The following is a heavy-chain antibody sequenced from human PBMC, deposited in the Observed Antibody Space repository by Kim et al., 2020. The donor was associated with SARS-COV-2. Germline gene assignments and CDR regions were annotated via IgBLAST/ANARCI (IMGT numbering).Heavy chain of an antibody. CDR1: GFTFDDYT. J-gene: IGHJ6*01. CDR2: ISWDGGDR. Sequence: GGSLRLSCLVSGFTFDDYTMHWVRQAPGKGLEWVSLISWDGGDRFYIDSVKGRFTISRDSSKNSLYLQMNALRIDDTALYYCARWAGMGALTDSYSGMDV. CDR3: ARWAGMGALTDSYSGMDV. D-gene: IGHD6-19*01. V-gene: IGHV3-43*01.